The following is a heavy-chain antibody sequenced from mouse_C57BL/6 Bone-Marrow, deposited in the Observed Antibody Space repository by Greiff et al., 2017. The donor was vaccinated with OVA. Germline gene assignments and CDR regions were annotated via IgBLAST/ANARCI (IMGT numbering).Heavy chain of an antibody. V-gene: IGHV1-18*01. CDR3: ARGGATYYYGSSSWFAY. J-gene: IGHJ3*01. D-gene: IGHD1-1*01. CDR2: INPNNGGT. Sequence: EVKVVESGPELVKPGASVKIPCKASGYTFTDYNMDWVKQSHGKSLEWIGDINPNNGGTIYNQKFKGQATLTVDKSSSTAYMELRSLTSEDTAVYYCARGGATYYYGSSSWFAYWGQGTLVTVSA. CDR1: GYTFTDYN.